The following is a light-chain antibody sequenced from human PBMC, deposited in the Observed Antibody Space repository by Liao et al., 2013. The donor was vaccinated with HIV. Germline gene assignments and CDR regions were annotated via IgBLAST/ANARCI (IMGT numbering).Light chain of an antibody. CDR1: KVGDKY. J-gene: IGLJ1*01. CDR3: QAWDRSTAT. CDR2: EDT. V-gene: IGLV3-1*01. Sequence: SYELTQPPSVSVSPGQTATITCSGDKVGDKYVSWYRQRPGQSPAVVIYEDTKRPSGIPERFSGSNSGNTATLTIGGTQAVDEADYYCQAWDRSTATFGTGTKVTVL.